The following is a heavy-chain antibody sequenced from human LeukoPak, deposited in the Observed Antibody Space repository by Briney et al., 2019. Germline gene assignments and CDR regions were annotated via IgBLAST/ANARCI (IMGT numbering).Heavy chain of an antibody. J-gene: IGHJ5*02. Sequence: SETLSLTCTVSGGSISSYYWDWIRQPPGKGLEWIGYIYYSGSTNYNPSPKSRVTISVDTSKNQFSLRLNSVTAADTAVYYCARRYCSGGSCHEGFDPWGQGTLVTVSS. D-gene: IGHD2-15*01. V-gene: IGHV4-59*08. CDR3: ARRYCSGGSCHEGFDP. CDR2: IYYSGST. CDR1: GGSISSYY.